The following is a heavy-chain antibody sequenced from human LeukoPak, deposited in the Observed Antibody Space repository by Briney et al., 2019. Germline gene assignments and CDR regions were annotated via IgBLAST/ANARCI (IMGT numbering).Heavy chain of an antibody. V-gene: IGHV3-74*01. CDR1: GFTLSSYW. D-gene: IGHD2-2*01. CDR3: ARGQYQLFDY. Sequence: QPGGSLRLSCAASGFTLSSYWMHWVRQAPGKGLMWVSRINSDGSSTNYADSVKGRFTISRDNAKNTLYLQMNSLGAEDTAVYYCARGQYQLFDYWGQGTLVTVSS. CDR2: INSDGSST. J-gene: IGHJ4*02.